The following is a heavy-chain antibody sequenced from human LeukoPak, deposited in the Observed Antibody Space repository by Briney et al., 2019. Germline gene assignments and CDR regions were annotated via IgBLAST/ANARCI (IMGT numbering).Heavy chain of an antibody. CDR2: ISGDGGST. V-gene: IGHV3-23*01. D-gene: IGHD5-12*01. CDR1: GFTFSSYA. CDR3: ARGEGVAPDY. J-gene: IGHJ4*02. Sequence: PGGSLRLSCTASGFTFSSYAMSWVRQAPGKGLEWVSAISGDGGSTFYTDSVRGQFTISRDNSKNTLYLQMNSLRAEDTAVYYCARGEGVAPDYWGQGTLVTVSS.